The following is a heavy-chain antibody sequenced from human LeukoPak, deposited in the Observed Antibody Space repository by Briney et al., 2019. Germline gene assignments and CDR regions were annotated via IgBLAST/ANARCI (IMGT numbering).Heavy chain of an antibody. CDR1: GFTFDDYA. CDR3: AKLQIRYSSSWYGFDY. CDR2: ISWNSGSI. J-gene: IGHJ4*02. V-gene: IGHV3-9*01. Sequence: PGGSLRLSCAASGFTFDDYAMHWVRQAPGKGLEWVSGISWNSGSIGYADSVKGRFTISRDNAKNSLYLQMNSLRAEDTALYYCAKLQIRYSSSWYGFDYWGQGTLVTVSS. D-gene: IGHD6-13*01.